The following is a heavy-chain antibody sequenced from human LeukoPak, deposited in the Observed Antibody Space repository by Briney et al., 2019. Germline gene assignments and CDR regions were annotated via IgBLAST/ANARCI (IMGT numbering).Heavy chain of an antibody. CDR2: INQDGSEK. CDR3: ARVGSSWYGIYYYYYMDV. Sequence: PGGSLRLSCAASGFTFSSYWMSWVRQAPGKGLEWVANINQDGSEKYYVDSVKGRFTISRDNAKNSLYLQMNSLRAEDTAVYYCARVGSSWYGIYYYYYMDVWGKGTTVTISS. V-gene: IGHV3-7*01. CDR1: GFTFSSYW. D-gene: IGHD6-13*01. J-gene: IGHJ6*03.